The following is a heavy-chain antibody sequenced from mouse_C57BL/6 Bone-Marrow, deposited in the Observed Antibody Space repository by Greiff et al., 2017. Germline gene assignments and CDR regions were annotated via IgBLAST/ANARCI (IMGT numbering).Heavy chain of an antibody. CDR1: GFTFSSYG. Sequence: EVQLVESGGDLVKPGGSLKLSCAASGFTFSSYGMSWVRQTPDKRLEWVATISSGGSYPYYPASVTGRFTISRDYAKNTLYLQMSSLKSEDTAMYYCARLYYFDYWGQGTTLTGSS. V-gene: IGHV5-6*01. CDR2: ISSGGSYP. CDR3: ARLYYFDY. J-gene: IGHJ2*01.